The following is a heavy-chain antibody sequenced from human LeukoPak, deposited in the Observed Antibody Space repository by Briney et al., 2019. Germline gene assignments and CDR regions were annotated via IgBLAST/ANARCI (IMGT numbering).Heavy chain of an antibody. CDR2: IRYDENKK. CDR3: AKENARDVNSHFHD. J-gene: IGHJ4*02. D-gene: IGHD5-24*01. CDR1: GFTFSSYG. Sequence: PGGSLRLSCTASGFTFSSYGMQWVRQAPGKGLEWVACIRYDENKKYYADSVKGRFTISRDNSKNTLYLQMNSLRAEDTAVYYCAKENARDVNSHFHDWGKGTLVTVSS. V-gene: IGHV3-30*02.